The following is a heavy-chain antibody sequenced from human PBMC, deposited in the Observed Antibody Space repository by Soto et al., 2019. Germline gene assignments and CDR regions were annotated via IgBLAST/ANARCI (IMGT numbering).Heavy chain of an antibody. J-gene: IGHJ3*01. V-gene: IGHV3-21*01. CDR1: GFAFSSYN. Sequence: VQLVESGGGLVKPGGSLRLSCAASGFAFSSYNMHWVRQAPGKGLEWVSSISPTGTFMHSADSLKDRFSISRDNAENSLYMQMHSLRAEDTAVYYCARGGRYGDLPGWTGNAFDLWGQGTMVTVSS. CDR3: ARGGRYGDLPGWTGNAFDL. CDR2: ISPTGTFM. D-gene: IGHD4-17*01.